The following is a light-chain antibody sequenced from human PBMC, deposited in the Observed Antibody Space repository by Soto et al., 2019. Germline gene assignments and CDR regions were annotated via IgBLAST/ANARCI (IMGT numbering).Light chain of an antibody. V-gene: IGKV3-15*01. CDR3: QQYNNWPPWT. CDR1: QSVSSK. CDR2: DAS. Sequence: IVMTQSPATLSVSPGERATLSCRASQSVSSKLAWYHQKPGQAPRLLIYDASTRATGIPARFSGSGSGTEFTLTISSLQSEDFAVYYCQQYNNWPPWTFGQGTKVEIK. J-gene: IGKJ1*01.